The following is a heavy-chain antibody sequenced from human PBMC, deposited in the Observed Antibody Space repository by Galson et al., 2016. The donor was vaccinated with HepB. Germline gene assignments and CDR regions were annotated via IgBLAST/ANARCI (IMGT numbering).Heavy chain of an antibody. Sequence: ETLSLTCTVSGGSVTISSYYWGWVRQPPGKGLEWIGNIYYSGSTYYNPSLKSRVTISVDTSKAQFSLKLTSVTAADSAVYYCARQNHDYVWGSKTPPYFFDFWGPGTRVTVSS. CDR3: ARQNHDYVWGSKTPPYFFDF. V-gene: IGHV4-39*01. CDR1: GGSVTISSYY. D-gene: IGHD3-16*01. CDR2: IYYSGST. J-gene: IGHJ4*02.